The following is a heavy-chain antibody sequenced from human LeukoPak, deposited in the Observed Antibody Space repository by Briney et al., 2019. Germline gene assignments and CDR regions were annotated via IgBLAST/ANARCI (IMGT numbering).Heavy chain of an antibody. J-gene: IGHJ6*02. CDR2: ISYDGSNK. V-gene: IGHV3-30-3*01. D-gene: IGHD6-19*01. Sequence: GGSLRLSCAASRFTFSSYAMSWVRQAPGKGLEWVAVISYDGSNKYYADSVKGRFTISRDNSKNTLYLQMNSLRAEDTAVYYCARDWYSSGWPYYYYYGMDVWGQGTTVTVSS. CDR1: RFTFSSYA. CDR3: ARDWYSSGWPYYYYYGMDV.